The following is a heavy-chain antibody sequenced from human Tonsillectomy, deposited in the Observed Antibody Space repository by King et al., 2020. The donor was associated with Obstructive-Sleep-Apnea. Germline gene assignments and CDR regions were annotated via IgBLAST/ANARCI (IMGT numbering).Heavy chain of an antibody. CDR3: ASTPDYYGSGSYYHGYFQN. CDR1: GGSISSYY. J-gene: IGHJ1*01. CDR2: IYYSGST. Sequence: VQLQESGPGLVKPSETLSLTCTVSGGSISSYYWSWIRQPPGKGLEWIGYIYYSGSTNYNPSLKSRVTISVDTSKNQFSLKLSSVTAADTAVYYCASTPDYYGSGSYYHGYFQNWGQGTLVTVSS. V-gene: IGHV4-59*08. D-gene: IGHD3-10*01.